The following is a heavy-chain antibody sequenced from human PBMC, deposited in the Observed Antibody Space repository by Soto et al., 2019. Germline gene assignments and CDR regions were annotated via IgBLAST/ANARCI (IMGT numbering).Heavy chain of an antibody. V-gene: IGHV3-74*03. Sequence: PGGSLRLSCAASGFTFSNYWIHWVRQPPGKGLVWVSRINGDGSSTAYADSVKGRFTISRDNARNMLFLQVNSLRAEDTALYFCARGPMYFFDSRPSTSWDYWGQGILLTVST. D-gene: IGHD3-22*01. CDR1: GFTFSNYW. CDR3: ARGPMYFFDSRPSTSWDY. CDR2: INGDGSST. J-gene: IGHJ4*02.